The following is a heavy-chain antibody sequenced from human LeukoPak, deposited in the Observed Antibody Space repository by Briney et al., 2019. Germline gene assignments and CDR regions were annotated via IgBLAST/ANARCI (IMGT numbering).Heavy chain of an antibody. CDR3: ARALRGYCSGGSCYWFDP. J-gene: IGHJ5*02. CDR2: MNPSSGNT. Sequence: ASVKVSCKSSVYTFTSYDINWVRPATGQGLAWVGWMNPSSGNTGYAQKFQGRVTMTRNTSISTAYMELSSLRSEDTAVYYCARALRGYCSGGSCYWFDPWGQGTLVTVSS. CDR1: VYTFTSYD. V-gene: IGHV1-8*01. D-gene: IGHD2-15*01.